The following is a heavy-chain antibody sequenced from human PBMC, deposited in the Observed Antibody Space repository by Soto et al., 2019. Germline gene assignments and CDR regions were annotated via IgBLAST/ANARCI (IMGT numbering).Heavy chain of an antibody. D-gene: IGHD1-26*01. CDR2: ISASGGST. V-gene: IGHV3-23*01. Sequence: LRLSWIASGFSITSFAMGWVRPAPGKGLEWASAISASGGSTYADSVKGRFTIASDTSKNTLYLQMNSLRVEDTAVYYCAKVLSSGSYSGALEYWGQGALVTVSS. CDR1: GFSITSFA. CDR3: AKVLSSGSYSGALEY. J-gene: IGHJ4*02.